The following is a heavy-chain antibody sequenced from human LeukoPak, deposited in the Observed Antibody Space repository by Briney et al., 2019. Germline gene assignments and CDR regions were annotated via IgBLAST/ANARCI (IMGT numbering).Heavy chain of an antibody. CDR1: GGTFSSYA. CDR2: IIPIFGTA. Sequence: ASVKVSCKASGGTFSSYAISWVRQAPGQGLEWMGGIIPIFGTANYAQKFQGRVTITADESTSTAYMELSSLRSEDTAVYYCASHPGMEGSLDIWGQGTMVTVSS. J-gene: IGHJ3*02. CDR3: ASHPGMEGSLDI. V-gene: IGHV1-69*13. D-gene: IGHD3/OR15-3a*01.